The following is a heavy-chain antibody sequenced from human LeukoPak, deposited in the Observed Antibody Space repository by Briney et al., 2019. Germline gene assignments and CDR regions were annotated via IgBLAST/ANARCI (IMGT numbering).Heavy chain of an antibody. CDR1: GFTVSSNY. V-gene: IGHV3-53*01. CDR2: IYSGGNT. D-gene: IGHD3-10*01. CDR3: ARHYYYGSGSYNVDY. J-gene: IGHJ4*02. Sequence: TGGSLRLSCAASGFTVSSNYMSWVRQAPGKGLEWVSVIYSGGNTYYADSVKGRFTISRDNSKNTLYLQMNSLRAEDTAVYYCARHYYYGSGSYNVDYWGQGTLVTVSS.